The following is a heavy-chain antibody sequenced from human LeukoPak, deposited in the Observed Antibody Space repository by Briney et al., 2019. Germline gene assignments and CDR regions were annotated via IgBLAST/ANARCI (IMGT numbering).Heavy chain of an antibody. CDR1: VYTFTDYY. V-gene: IGHV1-2*02. CDR3: ARDERYCTGYNHYPDSGY. J-gene: IGHJ4*02. CDR2: INPNIVDT. D-gene: IGHD2-8*02. Sequence: ASVKVSCKASVYTFTDYYMFWVPQAPGQGLEWMGWINPNIVDTKYGQKFQGRVTLTRDTSISTTYMELSSLRSDDTAVYYCARDERYCTGYNHYPDSGYRGEGTLVTVSS.